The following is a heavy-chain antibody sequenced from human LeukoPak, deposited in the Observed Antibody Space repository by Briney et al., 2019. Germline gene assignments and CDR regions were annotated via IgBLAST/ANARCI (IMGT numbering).Heavy chain of an antibody. CDR3: AGGHVYCSSTSCSLSWFGP. J-gene: IGHJ5*02. CDR2: INTSGGST. CDR1: GYTFTSYY. V-gene: IGHV1-46*01. Sequence: GASAKVSCKASGYTFTSYYMHWVRQAPGQGVEWVGIINTSGGSTSYAQKFQGRVTMTRDTSTSTVYMELSSLRSEDTAVYYCAGGHVYCSSTSCSLSWFGPWGQGTLVTVSS. D-gene: IGHD2-2*01.